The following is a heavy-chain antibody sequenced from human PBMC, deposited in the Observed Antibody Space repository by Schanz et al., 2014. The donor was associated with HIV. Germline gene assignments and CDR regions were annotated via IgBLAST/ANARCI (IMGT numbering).Heavy chain of an antibody. CDR3: ARSPSYGMDD. CDR1: GFSFSMYS. V-gene: IGHV3-48*02. CDR2: ISSSSSVR. J-gene: IGHJ6*02. Sequence: EVQLVESGGGLVQPGGSLRLSCAASGFSFSMYSMNWVRQAPGKGLEWVSKISSSSSVRHYADSVKGRFTVSRDNAKNTLSLQMNSLRDEDTAVYYCARSPSYGMDDWGQGTTVTVSS.